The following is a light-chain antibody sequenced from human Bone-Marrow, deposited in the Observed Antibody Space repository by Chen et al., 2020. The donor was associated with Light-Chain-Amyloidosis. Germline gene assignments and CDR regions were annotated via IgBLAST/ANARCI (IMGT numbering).Light chain of an antibody. CDR1: QSIRGY. CDR2: GAS. J-gene: IGKJ1*01. Sequence: DIQMTQSPSSLSASVGDRVTLTCRASQSIRGYLNWYQQRPGKAPNLLIYGASSLQSGVPSMFSGSGSETHFTLTISGLQPEDSATYYCQQSYTSPPWTFGPGTKVEVK. V-gene: IGKV1-39*01. CDR3: QQSYTSPPWT.